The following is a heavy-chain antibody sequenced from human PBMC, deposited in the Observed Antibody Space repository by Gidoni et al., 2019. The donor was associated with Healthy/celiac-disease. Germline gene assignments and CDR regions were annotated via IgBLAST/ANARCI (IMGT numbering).Heavy chain of an antibody. CDR3: ARGYDILTGYYNRAWVNYYGMDV. CDR1: GGTFSTYG. D-gene: IGHD3-9*01. J-gene: IGHJ6*02. V-gene: IGHV1-69*01. Sequence: QVQLLQSGAEVKKPGSSVKVSCKASGGTFSTYGISWVPQAPGQGLECMGGSIPILGTANDAQKFQGRVTITADESTSTAYMELSSLRSEDTAVYYCARGYDILTGYYNRAWVNYYGMDVWGQGTTVTVSS. CDR2: SIPILGTA.